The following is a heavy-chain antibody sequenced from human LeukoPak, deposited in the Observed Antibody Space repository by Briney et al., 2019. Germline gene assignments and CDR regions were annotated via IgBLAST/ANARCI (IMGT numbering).Heavy chain of an antibody. J-gene: IGHJ4*02. D-gene: IGHD1-26*01. V-gene: IGHV3-30*18. CDR2: ISYDGSNK. Sequence: GGSLRLSCAASGFTFSSYGMHWVRQAPGKGLEWVSVISYDGSNKYYADSVKGRFTISRDNSKNTLYLQMNSLRAEDTAVYYCAKDWRASYSVFGYWGQGTLVTVSS. CDR1: GFTFSSYG. CDR3: AKDWRASYSVFGY.